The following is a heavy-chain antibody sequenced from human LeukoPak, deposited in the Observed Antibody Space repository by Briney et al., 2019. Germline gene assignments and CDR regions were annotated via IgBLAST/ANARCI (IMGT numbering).Heavy chain of an antibody. J-gene: IGHJ4*02. CDR1: GFTVSSNY. CDR3: ARGQVRYSSGWYGGLFDY. V-gene: IGHV3-66*02. D-gene: IGHD6-19*01. Sequence: GGSLRLSCAASGFTVSSNYMSWVRQAPGKGLEWVSVIYSGGSTYYADSVKGRFTISRDNSKNTLYLQMSSLRAEDTAVYYCARGQVRYSSGWYGGLFDYWGQGTLVTVSS. CDR2: IYSGGST.